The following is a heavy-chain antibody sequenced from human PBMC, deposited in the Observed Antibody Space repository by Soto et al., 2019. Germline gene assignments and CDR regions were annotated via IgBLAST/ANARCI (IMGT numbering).Heavy chain of an antibody. CDR1: GYTFSNFW. CDR2: IYPGDHET. CDR3: ARSPRSSPYFDY. D-gene: IGHD6-13*01. V-gene: IGHV5-51*01. Sequence: PGESLKISCQCSGYTFSNFWIGWVRQLPVKGLEWMGLIYPGDHETRYSPSFHGKVTISADKSINTAYLQWNSLEASDTAFYFCARSPRSSPYFDYWGQGALVTVSS. J-gene: IGHJ4*02.